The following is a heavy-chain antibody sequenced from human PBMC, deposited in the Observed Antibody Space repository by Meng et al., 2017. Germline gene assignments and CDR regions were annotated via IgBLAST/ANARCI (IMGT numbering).Heavy chain of an antibody. Sequence: VQEKQGSEGPWKPSPSRSLTCAVYGGSFSGYYWSCNRQPPGKGLEWIGEINHSGSTNYHPYLKNRVTISVDTAKNQFSLKLSSVTAAATAVYYCARGRRFLEWFDYWGQGTLVTVSS. V-gene: IGHV4-34*02. CDR2: INHSGST. CDR3: ARGRRFLEWFDY. J-gene: IGHJ4*02. D-gene: IGHD3-3*01. CDR1: GGSFSGYY.